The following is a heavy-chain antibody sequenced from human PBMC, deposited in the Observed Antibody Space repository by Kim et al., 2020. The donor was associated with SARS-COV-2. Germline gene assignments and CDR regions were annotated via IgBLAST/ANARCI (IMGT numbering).Heavy chain of an antibody. CDR2: ISSSSSYI. CDR1: GFTFSSYS. V-gene: IGHV3-21*01. D-gene: IGHD3-10*01. J-gene: IGHJ4*02. Sequence: GGSLRLSCAASGFTFSSYSMNWVRQAPGKGLEWVSSISSSSSYIFYADSVKGRFTISRDNAKNSLYLQMNSLRAEVTAVYYCARDKSARIFGEFNYWGQGTLVTVSS. CDR3: ARDKSARIFGEFNY.